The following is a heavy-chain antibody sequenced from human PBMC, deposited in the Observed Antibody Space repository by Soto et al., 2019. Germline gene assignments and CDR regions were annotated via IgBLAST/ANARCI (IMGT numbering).Heavy chain of an antibody. Sequence: ASVKVSCKASGGTFSSYAISWVRQAPGQGLEWMGGIIPIFGTANYAQKFQGRVTITADESTSTAYMELSSLRSEDTAVYYCAKDRSPYSYGIHYYYYGMDVWGQGTTVTVSS. CDR2: IIPIFGTA. CDR1: GGTFSSYA. V-gene: IGHV1-69*13. CDR3: AKDRSPYSYGIHYYYYGMDV. D-gene: IGHD5-18*01. J-gene: IGHJ6*02.